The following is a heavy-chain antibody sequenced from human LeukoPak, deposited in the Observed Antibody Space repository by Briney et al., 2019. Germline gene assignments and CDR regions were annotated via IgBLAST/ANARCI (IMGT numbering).Heavy chain of an antibody. J-gene: IGHJ5*02. D-gene: IGHD6-13*01. Sequence: ASVKVSCKASGYTFTSYYMHWVRQAPGQGLEWMGIINPSGGSTSYAQKFQGRVTMTRDTSTSTVYMELSSLSSEDTAVYYCARDPSIAAAPYNWFDPWGQGTLVTVSS. V-gene: IGHV1-46*01. CDR3: ARDPSIAAAPYNWFDP. CDR2: INPSGGST. CDR1: GYTFTSYY.